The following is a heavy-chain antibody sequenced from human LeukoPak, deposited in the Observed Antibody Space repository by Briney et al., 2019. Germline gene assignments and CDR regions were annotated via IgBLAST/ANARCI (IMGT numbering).Heavy chain of an antibody. CDR3: AKWGSTWGFDN. V-gene: IGHV3-7*01. J-gene: IGHJ4*02. CDR1: GFTFNKSW. Sequence: GGPLRLSCAASGFTFNKSWMTWVRQPPGKGLEWVANINADGRAEYYVDSVKGRFAISRDNAKSSVFLQMNNLRAEDTAVYYCAKWGSTWGFDNWGQGTLVTVSS. CDR2: INADGRAE. D-gene: IGHD7-27*01.